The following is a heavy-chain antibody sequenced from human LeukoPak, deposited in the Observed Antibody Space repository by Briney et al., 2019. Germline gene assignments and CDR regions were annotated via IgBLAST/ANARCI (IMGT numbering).Heavy chain of an antibody. CDR1: GGSISSGGYS. CDR2: IYHSGST. V-gene: IGHV4-30-2*01. D-gene: IGHD6-13*01. CDR3: ARGIAAASERALDI. J-gene: IGHJ3*02. Sequence: PSQTLSLTCAVSGGSISSGGYSWSWTRQPPGKGLQWIGYIYHSGSTYYNPSLKSRVTMSVDTSKNQFSLKLTSVTAADTAVYYCARGIAAASERALDIWGQGTTVTVSS.